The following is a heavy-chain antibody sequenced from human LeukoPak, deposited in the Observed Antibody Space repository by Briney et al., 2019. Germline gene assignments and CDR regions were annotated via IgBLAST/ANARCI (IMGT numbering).Heavy chain of an antibody. CDR3: ARGMYYYDSSGYYYDY. D-gene: IGHD3-22*01. CDR1: GGSFSGYY. V-gene: IGHV4-34*01. CDR2: INHSGST. J-gene: IGHJ4*02. Sequence: SETLSLTCAVYGGSFSGYYWSWIRQPPGKGLDWIGEINHSGSTNYNPSLKSRVTISVDTSKNQFSLKLSSVTAADTAVYYCARGMYYYDSSGYYYDYWGQGTLVTVSS.